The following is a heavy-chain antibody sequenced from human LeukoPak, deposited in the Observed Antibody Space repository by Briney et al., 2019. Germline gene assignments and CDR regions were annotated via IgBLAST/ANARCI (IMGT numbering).Heavy chain of an antibody. CDR3: AGGAAAVGSSPFDY. D-gene: IGHD6-13*01. J-gene: IGHJ4*02. CDR1: GGSISRYY. V-gene: IGHV4-59*12. Sequence: SETLSLTCTVSGGSISRYYWSWIRQPPGKGLEWIGHIYYSGSTNYNPSLKSRVTISVDTSKNQFSLKLSSVTAADTAVYYCAGGAAAVGSSPFDYWGQGTLVTVSS. CDR2: IYYSGST.